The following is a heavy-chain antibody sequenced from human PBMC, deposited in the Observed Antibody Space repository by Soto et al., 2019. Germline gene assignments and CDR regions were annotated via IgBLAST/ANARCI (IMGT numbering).Heavy chain of an antibody. CDR3: ARVFMYDSSGYYYFDY. D-gene: IGHD3-22*01. CDR2: IYHSGST. Sequence: PSETLSLTCAVSGDSISSGGYSWSWIRQPPGKGLEWIGYIYHSGSTYYNPSLKSRVTISVDRSKNQFSLKLSSVTAADTAVYYCARVFMYDSSGYYYFDYWGQGTLVTVSS. J-gene: IGHJ4*02. CDR1: GDSISSGGYS. V-gene: IGHV4-30-2*01.